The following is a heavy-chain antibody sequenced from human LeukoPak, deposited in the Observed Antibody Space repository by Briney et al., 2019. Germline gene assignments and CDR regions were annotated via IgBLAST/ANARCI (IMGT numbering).Heavy chain of an antibody. CDR2: ITSSGNTI. V-gene: IGHV3-48*03. Sequence: GGSLRLTCAASGFTFSNYEMNGVRQAPPKGLQWVSYITSSGNTIYYANSVKGRFTLSRDNAKNSLYLQINSLRAEDTAVYYCARGSPGYWGQGTLVTVSS. CDR1: GFTFSNYE. J-gene: IGHJ4*02. CDR3: ARGSPGY.